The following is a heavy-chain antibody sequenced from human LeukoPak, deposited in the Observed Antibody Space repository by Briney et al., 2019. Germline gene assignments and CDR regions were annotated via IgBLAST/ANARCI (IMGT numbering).Heavy chain of an antibody. Sequence: SETLSLTCTVSGGSISSYYWSWIRQPPGKGLEWIGYIYTSGSTNYNPSLKSRVTISVDTSKNQFSLKLSSVTAADTAVYYCARLVGATFFDCWGQGTLVTVSS. J-gene: IGHJ4*02. V-gene: IGHV4-4*09. CDR2: IYTSGST. D-gene: IGHD1-26*01. CDR1: GGSISSYY. CDR3: ARLVGATFFDC.